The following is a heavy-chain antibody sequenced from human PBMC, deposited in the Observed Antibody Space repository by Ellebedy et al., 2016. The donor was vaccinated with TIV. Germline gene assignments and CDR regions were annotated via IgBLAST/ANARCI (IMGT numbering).Heavy chain of an antibody. CDR2: LWFDGDNR. CDR3: ARASFYDVDLSGWYFDL. J-gene: IGHJ2*01. D-gene: IGHD3-10*02. V-gene: IGHV3-33*08. CDR1: GFTFSSYG. Sequence: GESLKISCAASGFTFSSYGMHWVRQAPGKGLEWVAGLWFDGDNRYYADSVKGRFTISRDSSKNTLYLQMNSLRTEDTAVYYCARASFYDVDLSGWYFDLWGRGTLITVSS.